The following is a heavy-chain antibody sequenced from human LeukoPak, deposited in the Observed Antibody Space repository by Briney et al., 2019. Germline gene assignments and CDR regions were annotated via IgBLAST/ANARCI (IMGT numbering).Heavy chain of an antibody. Sequence: PSETLSLTCTVSGGSISSSSDYWGWIRQPPGKGLEWIGSIYYSGSTYYNPSLKSRVTISADTFKNHFSLKMTSVTAADTAVYYCATAPILRGEGGEHYKYGMDVWGQGTTVIVSS. CDR1: GGSISSSSDY. CDR2: IYYSGST. J-gene: IGHJ6*02. D-gene: IGHD2-2*02. V-gene: IGHV4-39*07. CDR3: ATAPILRGEGGEHYKYGMDV.